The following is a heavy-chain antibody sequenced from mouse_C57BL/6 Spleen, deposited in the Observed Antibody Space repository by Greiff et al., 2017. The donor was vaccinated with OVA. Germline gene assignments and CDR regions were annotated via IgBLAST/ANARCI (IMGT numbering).Heavy chain of an antibody. V-gene: IGHV2-5*01. CDR2: IWRGGST. J-gene: IGHJ1*03. Sequence: QVQLQQSGPGLVQPSQSLSITCTVSGFSLTSYGVHWVRQSPGKGLEWLGVIWRGGSTDYNAAFMSRLSITKDNSKSQVFFKMNSLQADDTAIYYCAKNFRYDYDGGFDVWGTGTTVTVSS. CDR3: AKNFRYDYDGGFDV. CDR1: GFSLTSYG. D-gene: IGHD2-4*01.